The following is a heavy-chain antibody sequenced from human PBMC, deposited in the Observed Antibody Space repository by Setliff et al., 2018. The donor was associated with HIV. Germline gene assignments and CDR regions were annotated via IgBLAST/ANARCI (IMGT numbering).Heavy chain of an antibody. CDR1: GYNFVGYG. CDR3: ARGGPARVALLYWFDP. CDR2: INTYNGNT. J-gene: IGHJ5*02. V-gene: IGHV1-18*01. D-gene: IGHD2-21*01. Sequence: ASVKVSCKASGYNFVGYGINWLRQAPGQGLEWMGWINTYNGNTKYGQKFQGSVTMTTDTSTSTVYMELRNLRSDDTAVYFCARGGPARVALLYWFDPWGQGTRVTV.